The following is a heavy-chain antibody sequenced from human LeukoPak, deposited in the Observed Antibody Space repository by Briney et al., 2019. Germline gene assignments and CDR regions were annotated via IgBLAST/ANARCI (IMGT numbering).Heavy chain of an antibody. CDR3: ASQQWLVPPFDY. Sequence: GGSLRLSCAASGFTFSSYSMNWVRRAPGKGLEWVSYISSSSSTVYYADSVKGRFTISRDNAKNSLYLQMNSLRAEDTAVYYCASQQWLVPPFDYWGQGTLVTVSS. D-gene: IGHD6-19*01. CDR1: GFTFSSYS. CDR2: ISSSSSTV. V-gene: IGHV3-48*01. J-gene: IGHJ4*02.